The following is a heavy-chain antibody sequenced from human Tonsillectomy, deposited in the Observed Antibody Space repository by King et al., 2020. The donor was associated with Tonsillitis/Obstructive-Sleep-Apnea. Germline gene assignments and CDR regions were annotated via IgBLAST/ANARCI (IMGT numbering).Heavy chain of an antibody. CDR1: GGTFSSYV. D-gene: IGHD5-18*01. J-gene: IGHJ4*02. CDR3: ARAGRAWIQLDY. CDR2: IIPILGIA. Sequence: QLVQSGAEVKKPGSSVKVSCKASGGTFSSYVISWVRQAPGQGLEWMGRIIPILGIANYAQKFQGRVTITADKSTSTAYMELSSLRSEDTAVYYWARAGRAWIQLDYWGQGTLVTVSS. V-gene: IGHV1-69*04.